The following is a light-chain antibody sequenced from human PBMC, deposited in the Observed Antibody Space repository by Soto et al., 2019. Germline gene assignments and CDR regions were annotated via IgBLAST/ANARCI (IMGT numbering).Light chain of an antibody. Sequence: DIQMTQSPSSLSASVGDRVTITCRASQSISNYVNWYQQKRGKAPKVVIYAASSLLSGVPSRFSGSGSGTEFTLTISSLQPEDFATYYCQQSYSTRYTFGQGTEVEHK. CDR2: AAS. V-gene: IGKV1-39*01. CDR1: QSISNY. CDR3: QQSYSTRYT. J-gene: IGKJ2*01.